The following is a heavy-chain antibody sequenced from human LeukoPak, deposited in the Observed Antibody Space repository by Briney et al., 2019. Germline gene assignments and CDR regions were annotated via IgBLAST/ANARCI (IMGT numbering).Heavy chain of an antibody. CDR3: ARDLYCSSTNCYNV. V-gene: IGHV3-7*01. Sequence: GGSLRLSCAASGFTFSSYWMSWVRQAPGKGLEWVANIKQDGSEKYYVDSVKGRFTISRDNAKNSLFLQMNSLRAEDTAVYYCARDLYCSSTNCYNVWGKGTTVTVSS. CDR2: IKQDGSEK. D-gene: IGHD2-2*02. J-gene: IGHJ6*04. CDR1: GFTFSSYW.